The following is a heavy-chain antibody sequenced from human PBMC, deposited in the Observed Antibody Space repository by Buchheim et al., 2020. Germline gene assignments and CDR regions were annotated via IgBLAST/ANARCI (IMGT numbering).Heavy chain of an antibody. V-gene: IGHV4-4*02. CDR3: ARRDYDFWSGYYYYYYGMDV. CDR1: GGSISSSNW. D-gene: IGHD3-3*01. Sequence: QVQLQESGPGLVKPSGTLSLTCAVSGGSISSSNWWSWVRQPPGKGLEWIGEIYHSGSTNYNPSPKSRVTISVDKSKNQFSLKLSSVTAADTAVYYCARRDYDFWSGYYYYYYGMDVWGQGTT. CDR2: IYHSGST. J-gene: IGHJ6*02.